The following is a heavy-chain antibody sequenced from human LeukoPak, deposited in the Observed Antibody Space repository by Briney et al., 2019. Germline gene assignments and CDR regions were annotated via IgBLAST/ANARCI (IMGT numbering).Heavy chain of an antibody. D-gene: IGHD1-14*01. CDR3: ARHVTGYYFDS. Sequence: SETLSLTCTVSGVSINTYFWSWIRQPPGKGLEWIGYIYYRGSTNYNPSLKSRVTISVDTSKNQFSLKLSSVTAADTAVYYCARHVTGYYFDSWGQGTLVTVSS. J-gene: IGHJ4*02. V-gene: IGHV4-59*08. CDR1: GVSINTYF. CDR2: IYYRGST.